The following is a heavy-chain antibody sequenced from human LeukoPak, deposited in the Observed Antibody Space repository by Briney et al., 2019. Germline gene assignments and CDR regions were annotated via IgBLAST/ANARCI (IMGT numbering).Heavy chain of an antibody. V-gene: IGHV4-34*01. CDR1: GGSFSGYY. CDR2: INHSGST. D-gene: IGHD5-18*01. J-gene: IGHJ4*02. CDR3: ACRGYSYGYYFDY. Sequence: SETLSLTCAVYGGSFSGYYWSWIRQPPGKGLEWIGEINHSGSTNYNPSLKSRVTISVDTSKNQFSLKLSSVTAADTAVYYCACRGYSYGYYFDYWGQGTLVTVSS.